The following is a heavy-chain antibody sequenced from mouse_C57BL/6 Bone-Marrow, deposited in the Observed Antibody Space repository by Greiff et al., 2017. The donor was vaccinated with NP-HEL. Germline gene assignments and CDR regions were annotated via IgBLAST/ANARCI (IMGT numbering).Heavy chain of an antibody. V-gene: IGHV5-6*02. CDR1: GFTFSSYG. CDR3: ARHNWFDY. J-gene: IGHJ2*01. Sequence: EVMLVESGGDLVKPGGSLKLSCAASGFTFSSYGMSWVRQTPDKRLEWVATISSGGSYTYYPDSVKGRFTISRDNAKNTLYLQMSSLKSEDTAMYYCARHNWFDYWGQGTTLTVSS. CDR2: ISSGGSYT. D-gene: IGHD4-1*01.